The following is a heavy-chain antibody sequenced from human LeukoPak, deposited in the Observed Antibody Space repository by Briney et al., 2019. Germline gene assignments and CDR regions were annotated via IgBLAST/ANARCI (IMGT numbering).Heavy chain of an antibody. CDR1: RFTFSDYY. J-gene: IGHJ4*02. V-gene: IGHV3-11*01. CDR2: ISRNGDTI. Sequence: GGSLRLSCAAPRFTFSDYYMSWIRQAPGKGLEWVSYISRNGDTIFYADSVKGRFTISRDNGKNSLYLQMKRLRAEDTAVYYCARGYINFDYWGQGTLVTVSS. D-gene: IGHD5-24*01. CDR3: ARGYINFDY.